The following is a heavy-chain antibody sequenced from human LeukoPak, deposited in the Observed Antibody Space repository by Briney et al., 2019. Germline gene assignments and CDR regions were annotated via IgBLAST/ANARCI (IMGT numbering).Heavy chain of an antibody. CDR1: GGTFSSYD. J-gene: IGHJ4*02. CDR2: IIPILGIA. CDR3: ARVRPYSSGWYDFDY. V-gene: IGHV1-69*04. D-gene: IGHD6-19*01. Sequence: WASVKVSCKASGGTFSSYDISWVRQAPGQGLEWMGRIIPILGIANYAQKFQGRVTITADKSTSTAYMELSSLRSEDTAVYYCARVRPYSSGWYDFDYWGQGTLVTVSS.